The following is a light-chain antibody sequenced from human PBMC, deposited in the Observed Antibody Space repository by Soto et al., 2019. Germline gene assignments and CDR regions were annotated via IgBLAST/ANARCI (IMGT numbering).Light chain of an antibody. CDR3: CSYAGRSTWV. J-gene: IGLJ3*02. CDR2: EVN. CDR1: SSDVGSYNF. V-gene: IGLV2-23*02. Sequence: QSALTQPASVSGSPGQSITISCTGTSSDVGSYNFVSWYQQHPGKAPKVMIYEVNKRPSGVSNRFSGSKSGNTASLTISGLQAEDEADYYCCSYAGRSTWVFGGGTQLTVL.